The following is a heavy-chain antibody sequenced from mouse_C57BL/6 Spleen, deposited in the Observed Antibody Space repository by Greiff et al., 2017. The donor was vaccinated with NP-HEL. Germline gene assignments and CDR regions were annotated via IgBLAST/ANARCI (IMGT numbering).Heavy chain of an antibody. V-gene: IGHV14-4*01. CDR3: TTRYYYGSPFAY. CDR2: IDPENGDT. CDR1: GFNIKDDY. D-gene: IGHD1-1*01. Sequence: VQLQQSGAELVRPGASVKLSCTASGFNIKDDYMHWVKQRPEQGLEWIGWIDPENGDTEYASKFQGKATITADTSSNTAYLQLSSLTSEDTAVYYCTTRYYYGSPFAYWGQGTLVTVSA. J-gene: IGHJ3*01.